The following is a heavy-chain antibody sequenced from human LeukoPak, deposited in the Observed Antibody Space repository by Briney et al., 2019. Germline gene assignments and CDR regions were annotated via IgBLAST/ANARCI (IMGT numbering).Heavy chain of an antibody. D-gene: IGHD3-10*01. V-gene: IGHV4-30-4*01. J-gene: IGHJ4*02. CDR2: IYRSGST. Sequence: PSETLSLTCSVSGCSISSDDYYWTWIRQPPGKGLEWIVYIYRSGSTYYNPPLKSRVTISLDTSKNQCSLKLSSVTAADTAVYYCARGEVYYYGWGQGTLVTVSS. CDR3: ARGEVYYYG. CDR1: GCSISSDDYY.